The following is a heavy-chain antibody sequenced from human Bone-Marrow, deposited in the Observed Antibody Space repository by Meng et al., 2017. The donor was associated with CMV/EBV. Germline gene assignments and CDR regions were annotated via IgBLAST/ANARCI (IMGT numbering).Heavy chain of an antibody. CDR2: IYYSGST. V-gene: IGHV4-59*01. Sequence: GSLRLSCTVSGGSISSYYWSWIRQPPGKGLEWIGYIYYSGSTNYNPSLKSRVTISVGTSKNQFSLKLSSVTAADTAVYYCARDTDFWSGSGPYGMDVWGQGTTVTVSS. CDR1: GGSISSYY. CDR3: ARDTDFWSGSGPYGMDV. D-gene: IGHD3-3*01. J-gene: IGHJ6*02.